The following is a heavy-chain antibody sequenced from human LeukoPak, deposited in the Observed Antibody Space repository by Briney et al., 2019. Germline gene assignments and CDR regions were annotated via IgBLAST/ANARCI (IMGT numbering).Heavy chain of an antibody. CDR3: AKDHYYGSGSYYNRGLIDY. CDR2: IYSGGST. D-gene: IGHD3-10*01. Sequence: GGSLRLSCAASEFSVGSNYMTWVRQAPGKGLEWVSLIYSGGSTYYADSVKGRFTISRDNSKNTLYLQMNSLRAEDTAVYYCAKDHYYGSGSYYNRGLIDYWGQGTLVTVSS. V-gene: IGHV3-66*01. J-gene: IGHJ4*02. CDR1: EFSVGSNY.